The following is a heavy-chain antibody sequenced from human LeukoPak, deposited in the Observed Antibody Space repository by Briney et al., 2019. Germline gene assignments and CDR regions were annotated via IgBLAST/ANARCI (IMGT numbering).Heavy chain of an antibody. CDR3: ARVHWGGMAVAGTGGGEYYFDY. CDR1: GYTFTSYG. V-gene: IGHV1-18*01. CDR2: ISAYNGNT. Sequence: ASVKVSCKASGYTFTSYGTSWVRQAPGQGLEWMGWISAYNGNTNYAQKLQGRVTITTDTSTSTAYMELRSLRSDDTAVYYCARVHWGGMAVAGTGGGEYYFDYWGQGTLVTVSS. J-gene: IGHJ4*02. D-gene: IGHD6-19*01.